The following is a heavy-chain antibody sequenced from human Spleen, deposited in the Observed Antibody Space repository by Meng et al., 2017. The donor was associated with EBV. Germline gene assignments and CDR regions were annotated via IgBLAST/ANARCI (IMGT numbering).Heavy chain of an antibody. CDR1: GFTFSRYW. J-gene: IGHJ4*02. CDR2: TNEDGRIT. V-gene: IGHV3-74*01. D-gene: IGHD6-25*01. Sequence: EVQLVESGGALVQPGGSLRLSCVASGFTFSRYWMHWVRQAPGKGLVWVSRTNEDGRITDYADSVEGRFTISRDNTKNILYLQMNSLRAEDTAVYFCSRDLAGSDDDWGQGTLVTASS. CDR3: SRDLAGSDDD.